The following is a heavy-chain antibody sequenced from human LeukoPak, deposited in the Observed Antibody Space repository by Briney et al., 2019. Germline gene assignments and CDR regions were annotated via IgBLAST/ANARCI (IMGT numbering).Heavy chain of an antibody. V-gene: IGHV3-30-3*01. CDR2: ISHDGSNL. Sequence: GGSLRLSCAASGFIFSQFSMHWVRQAPGKGLEWVAVISHDGSNLFYADSVRGRFIISRDNSKNTLYLQINSLRTEDTALYFCARHVVIITPLSDWGQGTLVTVSS. J-gene: IGHJ4*02. CDR3: ARHVVIITPLSD. D-gene: IGHD3-22*01. CDR1: GFIFSQFS.